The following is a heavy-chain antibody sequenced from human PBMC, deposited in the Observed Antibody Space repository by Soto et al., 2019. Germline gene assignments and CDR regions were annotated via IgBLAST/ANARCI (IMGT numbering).Heavy chain of an antibody. CDR1: GYTFTGYY. CDR2: INPNSGGT. CDR3: ARLKSSSESRYGMEV. Sequence: ASVKVSCKTSGYTFTGYYMHWVRQAPGQGLEWMGWINPNSGGTNYAQKFQGRVTMTRDTSISTTYMELSRLRSDDTAVYYCARLKSSSESRYGMEVLGQGTTVIVSS. D-gene: IGHD6-6*01. J-gene: IGHJ6*01. V-gene: IGHV1-2*02.